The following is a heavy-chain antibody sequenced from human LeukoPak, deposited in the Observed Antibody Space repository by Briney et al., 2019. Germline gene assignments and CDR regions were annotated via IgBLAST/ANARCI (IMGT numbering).Heavy chain of an antibody. CDR2: ISAYNGNT. D-gene: IGHD2-2*01. V-gene: IGHV1-18*01. CDR1: GYTFTSYG. Sequence: ASVKVSCKAFGYTFTSYGISWVRQAPGQGLEWMGWISAYNGNTNYAQKLQGRVTMTTDTSTSTAYMELRSLRSDDTAVYYCARVDYCSSTSCYAGYYNGMDVWGQGTTVTVSS. CDR3: ARVDYCSSTSCYAGYYNGMDV. J-gene: IGHJ6*02.